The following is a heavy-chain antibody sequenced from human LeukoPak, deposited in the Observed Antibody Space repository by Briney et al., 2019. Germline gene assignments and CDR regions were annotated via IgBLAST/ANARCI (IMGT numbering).Heavy chain of an antibody. J-gene: IGHJ4*02. CDR2: IIPIFGTA. V-gene: IGHV1-69*01. Sequence: ASVKVSCKASGGTFSSYAISWVRQAPGQGLEWMGGIIPIFGTANYAQKFQGRVTITADESTSTAYMELSSLRSEDTAVYYCARGAGIAAAVDYWGQGTLVTVSS. D-gene: IGHD6-13*01. CDR1: GGTFSSYA. CDR3: ARGAGIAAAVDY.